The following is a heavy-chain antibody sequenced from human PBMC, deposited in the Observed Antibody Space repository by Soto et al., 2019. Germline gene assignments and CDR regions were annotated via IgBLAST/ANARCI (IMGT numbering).Heavy chain of an antibody. Sequence: LRLSCVASGFTFSGNVMSWVRQAPGKGLEWISIISGSGGSTYYADSVKGRFTISRDNSNNTLYLQMHSLTAADTAVYYCAKNGCGGDCYSSVAGNWFDPWGQGTLVTVSS. CDR1: GFTFSGNV. V-gene: IGHV3-23*01. J-gene: IGHJ5*02. D-gene: IGHD2-21*02. CDR2: ISGSGGST. CDR3: AKNGCGGDCYSSVAGNWFDP.